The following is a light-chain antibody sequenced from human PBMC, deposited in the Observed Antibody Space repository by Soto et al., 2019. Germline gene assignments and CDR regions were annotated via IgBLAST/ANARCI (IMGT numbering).Light chain of an antibody. J-gene: IGKJ2*01. CDR1: QSLRHSNGYNF. V-gene: IGKV2-28*01. Sequence: DIVMTQSPLSLPVTPGEPASISCRSSQSLRHSNGYNFLDWYLQKPGQSPQLLIYLGSNRASGVPDRFSGSGSGTDFTLRISTVEAEDVGIYYCMQALQTPYTFGQGTKLEIK. CDR3: MQALQTPYT. CDR2: LGS.